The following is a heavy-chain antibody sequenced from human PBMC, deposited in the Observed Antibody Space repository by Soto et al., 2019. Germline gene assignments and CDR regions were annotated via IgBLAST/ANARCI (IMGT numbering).Heavy chain of an antibody. D-gene: IGHD3-10*01. J-gene: IGHJ6*03. CDR1: GFTFSSYA. CDR2: ISGSGGST. V-gene: IGHV3-23*01. Sequence: GGSLRLSCAASGFTFSSYAMSWVRQAPGKGLEWVSAISGSGGSTYYADSVKGRFTISRDNSKNTLYLQMNSLRAEDTAVYYCAKAGVVRGVIIRDYYYYYYMDVWGKGTTVTVSS. CDR3: AKAGVVRGVIIRDYYYYYYMDV.